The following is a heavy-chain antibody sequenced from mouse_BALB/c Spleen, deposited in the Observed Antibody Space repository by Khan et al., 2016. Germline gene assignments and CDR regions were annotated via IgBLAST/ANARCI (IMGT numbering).Heavy chain of an antibody. V-gene: IGHV2-6-7*01. D-gene: IGHD2-4*01. Sequence: VQLQESGPGLVAPSQSLSITCTVSGFSLTGFSVNWVRQPPGKALEWLGMIWGDGSTDSNSGLKSRLSFRKDDSKSQVFLKMNSRPTDDTARYFCASYDDYDGGFAYWGQGTLVTVSA. CDR2: IWGDGST. J-gene: IGHJ3*01. CDR3: ASYDDYDGGFAY. CDR1: GFSLTGFS.